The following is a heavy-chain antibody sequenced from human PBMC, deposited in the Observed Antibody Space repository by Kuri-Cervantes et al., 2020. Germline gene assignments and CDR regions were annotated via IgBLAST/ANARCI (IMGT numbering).Heavy chain of an antibody. J-gene: IGHJ4*02. D-gene: IGHD6-13*01. CDR1: GFSFNNAW. CDR3: TTVHPYIAAALEFY. V-gene: IGHV3-15*01. Sequence: GESLKISCEASGFSFNNAWMTWVRQAPGKGLEWVGCIKTESEGGTADYAAPVKGRFTISRDDSKSTLSLQMESLKTEDTAVYYCTTVHPYIAAALEFYWGQGTLVTVSS. CDR2: IKTESEGGTA.